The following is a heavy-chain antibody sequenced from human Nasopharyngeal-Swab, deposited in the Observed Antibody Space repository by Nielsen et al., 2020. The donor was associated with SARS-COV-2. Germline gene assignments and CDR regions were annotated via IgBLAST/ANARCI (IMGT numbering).Heavy chain of an antibody. CDR2: INPNSGAT. CDR3: ARPQYQLLNYYYYGMDV. V-gene: IGHV1-2*02. CDR1: GYIFTAYY. Sequence: ASVKVSCKASGYIFTAYYMHWVRQAPGQGLEWMGWINPNSGATNYAQKFQGRVTMTRDTSISTAYMELSRLRSDDTAVYYCARPQYQLLNYYYYGMDVWGQGTTVTVSS. J-gene: IGHJ6*02. D-gene: IGHD2-2*01.